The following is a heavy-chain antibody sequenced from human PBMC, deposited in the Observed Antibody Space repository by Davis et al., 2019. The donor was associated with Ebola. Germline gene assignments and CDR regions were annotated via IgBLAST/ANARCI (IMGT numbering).Heavy chain of an antibody. D-gene: IGHD3-10*01. V-gene: IGHV4-34*01. J-gene: IGHJ6*02. Sequence: SETLSLTCAVYGGSFSGYYWSWIRQPPGKGLEWIGEINHSGSTNYNPSPKSRVTISVDTSKNQFSLKLSSVTAADTAVYYCARGSHYYGSGSYSYYYYYYGMDVWGQGTTVTVPS. CDR2: INHSGST. CDR3: ARGSHYYGSGSYSYYYYYYGMDV. CDR1: GGSFSGYY.